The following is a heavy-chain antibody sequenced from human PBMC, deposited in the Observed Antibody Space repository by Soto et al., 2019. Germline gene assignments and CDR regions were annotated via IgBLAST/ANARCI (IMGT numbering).Heavy chain of an antibody. CDR2: MSTYTSDT. Sequence: QVRLVQSGAEVKRPGASVKVSCKTYGYSFTVYGISWVRQAPGQGLEWMGWMSTYTSDTNYARKFRGRVTMTTDISASTASMELRSLTSDDTAVYYCARDPGGATGFDPWGQGTPVIVST. V-gene: IGHV1-18*01. D-gene: IGHD3-10*01. CDR1: GYSFTVYG. J-gene: IGHJ5*02. CDR3: ARDPGGATGFDP.